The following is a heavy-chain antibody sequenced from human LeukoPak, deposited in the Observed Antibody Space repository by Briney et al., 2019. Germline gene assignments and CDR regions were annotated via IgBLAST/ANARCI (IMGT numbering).Heavy chain of an antibody. CDR3: ARVAAGRRGCDY. Sequence: GGSLRLSCAASGFTFSSYSMNWVRQAPGKGLEWVSSISSSSSYIYYADSVKGRFTIPRDNAKNSLYLQMNSLRAEDTAVYYCARVAAGRRGCDYWGQGTLVTVSS. J-gene: IGHJ4*02. V-gene: IGHV3-21*01. CDR2: ISSSSSYI. CDR1: GFTFSSYS. D-gene: IGHD6-13*01.